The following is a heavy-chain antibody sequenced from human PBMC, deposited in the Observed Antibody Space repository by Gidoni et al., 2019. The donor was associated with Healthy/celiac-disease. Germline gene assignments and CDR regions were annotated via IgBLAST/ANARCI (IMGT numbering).Heavy chain of an antibody. J-gene: IGHJ4*02. V-gene: IGHV3-11*05. CDR2: ISSSSSYT. CDR1: GFTFSDYY. D-gene: IGHD7-27*01. CDR3: ARAVLGSYYFDY. Sequence: QVQLVESGGGLVKPGGSLRLSCAASGFTFSDYYMSWIRQAPGKGLEWVSYISSSSSYTNYADSVKGRFTISRDNAKNSLYLQMNSLRAEDTAVYYCARAVLGSYYFDYWGQGTLVTVSS.